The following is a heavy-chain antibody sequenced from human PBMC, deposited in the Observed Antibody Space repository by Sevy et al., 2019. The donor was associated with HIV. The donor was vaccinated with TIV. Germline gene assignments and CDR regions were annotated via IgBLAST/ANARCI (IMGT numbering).Heavy chain of an antibody. D-gene: IGHD3-3*01. V-gene: IGHV3-48*01. Sequence: GGSLRLSCAASGFTFSSYSMNWVRQAPGKGLEWVSYISSSSSTIYYADSVKGRFTISRDNAKNSLYLQMNNLRAEDTAVYYCARDGVVTYYYYYGMDVWGQGTTVTVSS. CDR2: ISSSSSTI. CDR3: ARDGVVTYYYYYGMDV. J-gene: IGHJ6*02. CDR1: GFTFSSYS.